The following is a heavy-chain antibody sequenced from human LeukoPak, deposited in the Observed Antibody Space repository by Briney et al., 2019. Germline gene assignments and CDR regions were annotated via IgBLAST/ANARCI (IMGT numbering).Heavy chain of an antibody. CDR1: GLTFDDYA. D-gene: IGHD3-10*01. Sequence: GGSLRLSCAASGLTFDDYAMHWVRQAPGKGLEWVSLISGDGGSTYYADSVEGRFTISRDNSKNSLYLQMNSLRTEDTALYYCAKDRFNYYGSGSYYSPWGQGTLVTVSS. V-gene: IGHV3-43*02. CDR3: AKDRFNYYGSGSYYSP. J-gene: IGHJ5*02. CDR2: ISGDGGST.